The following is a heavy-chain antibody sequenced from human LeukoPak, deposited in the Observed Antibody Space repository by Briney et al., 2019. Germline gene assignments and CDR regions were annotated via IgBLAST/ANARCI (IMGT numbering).Heavy chain of an antibody. J-gene: IGHJ4*02. CDR2: VSYSGDT. CDR3: ARGGASSRYFGY. CDR1: GGSISGHF. V-gene: IGHV4-59*11. D-gene: IGHD1-26*01. Sequence: SETLSLTCTVSGGSISGHFWSWIRQPPGKGLEWIGFVSYSGDTNYSPSFNGRVTISLDTSKSQYSLNLNSVTAADTAVYFCARGGASSRYFGYWGQGTLVTVSS.